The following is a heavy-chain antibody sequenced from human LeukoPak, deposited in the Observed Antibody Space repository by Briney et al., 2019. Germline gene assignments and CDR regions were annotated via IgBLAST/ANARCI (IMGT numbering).Heavy chain of an antibody. V-gene: IGHV4-34*01. J-gene: IGHJ5*02. CDR1: GGSFSGYY. CDR2: SNHSGST. CDR3: ARGLEYSSSWHTINWFDP. D-gene: IGHD6-13*01. Sequence: PSETLSLTCAVYGGSFSGYYWSWIRQPPGRGLEWIGESNHSGSTNYNPSLKSRVNISVDTSKNQFSLKLSSVTAADTAVYYCARGLEYSSSWHTINWFDPWGQGTLVTVSS.